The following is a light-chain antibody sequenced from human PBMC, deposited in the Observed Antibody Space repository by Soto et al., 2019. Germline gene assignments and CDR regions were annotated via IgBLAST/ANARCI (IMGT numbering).Light chain of an antibody. J-gene: IGKJ5*01. CDR1: LSVSVY. Sequence: VVLTQSPATLSLSPGERATLSCRTSLSVSVYLDWYQQKPGQAPRLLISDASNRATGIPARFSGSGSGTDFTLTIGSLEPEDFAVYYCQQRLSWPITFGQGTRLENK. CDR3: QQRLSWPIT. V-gene: IGKV3-11*01. CDR2: DAS.